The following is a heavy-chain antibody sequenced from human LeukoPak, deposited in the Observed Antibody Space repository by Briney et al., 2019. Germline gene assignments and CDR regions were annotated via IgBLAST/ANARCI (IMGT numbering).Heavy chain of an antibody. D-gene: IGHD2-2*01. CDR2: INSDGSST. Sequence: GGSLRLSCAASGFTFSSYWMHWVRHAPGKGLVWVSRINSDGSSTNYADSVKGRFTISRDNAKNTLYLQMNSLRAEDTAVYYCARVRVDCSSTSCYLYFDYWGQGTLVTVSS. J-gene: IGHJ4*02. CDR3: ARVRVDCSSTSCYLYFDY. CDR1: GFTFSSYW. V-gene: IGHV3-74*01.